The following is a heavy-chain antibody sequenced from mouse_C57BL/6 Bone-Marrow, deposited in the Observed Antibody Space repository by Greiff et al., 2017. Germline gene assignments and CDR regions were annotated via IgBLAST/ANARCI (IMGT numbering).Heavy chain of an antibody. V-gene: IGHV5-12*01. CDR2: ISNGGGST. Sequence: EVKLMESGGGLVQPGGSLKLSCAASGFTFSDYYMCWVRQTPEKRLEWVAYISNGGGSTYYPDTVKGRFTISRDNAKNTLYLQMSRLKSEDTAMWYCSGAGSEAYWGQGTLVTVSA. J-gene: IGHJ3*01. CDR1: GFTFSDYY. CDR3: SGAGSEAY. D-gene: IGHD1-1*01.